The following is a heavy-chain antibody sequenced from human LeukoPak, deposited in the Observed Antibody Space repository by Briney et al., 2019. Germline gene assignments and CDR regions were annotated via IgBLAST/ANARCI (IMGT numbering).Heavy chain of an antibody. D-gene: IGHD3-10*01. CDR1: GGSISSSSYY. V-gene: IGHV4-39*07. Sequence: SETLSLTCTVSGGSISSSSYYWGWIRQPPGKGLEWIGSIYYSGSTYYNPSLKSRVTISVDTSKNQFSLKLSSVTAADTAVYYCARDYYYGSGSPRLGIAVAGPCPRFDPWGQGTLVTVSS. J-gene: IGHJ5*02. CDR3: ARDYYYGSGSPRLGIAVAGPCPRFDP. CDR2: IYYSGST.